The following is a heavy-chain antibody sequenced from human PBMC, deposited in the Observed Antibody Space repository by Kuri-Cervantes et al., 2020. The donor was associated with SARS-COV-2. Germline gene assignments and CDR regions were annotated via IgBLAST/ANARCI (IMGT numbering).Heavy chain of an antibody. Sequence: GSLRLSCTVSGGSISSSSYYWGWIRQPPGKGLEWIGSIYYSGSTNYNPSLKSRVTISVDTSKNQFSLKLSSVTAADTAVYYCARARIAVAGNWFDPWGQGTLVTVSS. CDR1: GGSISSSSYY. D-gene: IGHD6-19*01. J-gene: IGHJ5*02. CDR3: ARARIAVAGNWFDP. V-gene: IGHV4-39*07. CDR2: IYYSGST.